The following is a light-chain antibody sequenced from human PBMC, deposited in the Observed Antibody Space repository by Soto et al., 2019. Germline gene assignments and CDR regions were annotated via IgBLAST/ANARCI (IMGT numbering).Light chain of an antibody. J-gene: IGKJ3*01. Sequence: DIQMTQSPSSLSASVGDRVTITCQASQDISNFLNWYQQKPGTAPKLLIYDASNLETGVPSRFSGSGSGTDFTFTISSLQPEDIATYDCQQYDNLPPFTFGPGTKVDIK. CDR1: QDISNF. CDR3: QQYDNLPPFT. CDR2: DAS. V-gene: IGKV1-33*01.